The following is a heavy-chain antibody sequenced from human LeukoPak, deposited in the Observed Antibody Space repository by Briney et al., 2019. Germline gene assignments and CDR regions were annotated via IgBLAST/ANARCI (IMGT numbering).Heavy chain of an antibody. D-gene: IGHD3-10*01. J-gene: IGHJ4*02. V-gene: IGHV1-2*02. CDR1: GYTFTGHY. Sequence: GASAKVSCKASGYTFTGHYMHWVRQAPGQGLEWMGWINPNSGDTNYAQKFQGRVTMTRATSISTAYMELSRLSFDDTAVYYCAREAVIRGIIITNFDYWGQGTLVTVSS. CDR3: AREAVIRGIIITNFDY. CDR2: INPNSGDT.